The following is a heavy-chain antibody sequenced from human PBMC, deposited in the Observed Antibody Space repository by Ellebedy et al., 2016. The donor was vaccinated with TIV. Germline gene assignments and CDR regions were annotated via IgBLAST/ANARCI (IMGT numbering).Heavy chain of an antibody. Sequence: GESLKIPXAASGFTFNTYGMHWVRQAPGKGLEWLAVVWYDGTHKYYADSVEGRFTISRDNSKNTLYLQMNSLRAEDTAIYYCASLRGYCGGGTCYSVDYWGQGTLVTVSS. CDR3: ASLRGYCGGGTCYSVDY. J-gene: IGHJ4*02. V-gene: IGHV3-33*03. CDR1: GFTFNTYG. D-gene: IGHD2-15*01. CDR2: VWYDGTHK.